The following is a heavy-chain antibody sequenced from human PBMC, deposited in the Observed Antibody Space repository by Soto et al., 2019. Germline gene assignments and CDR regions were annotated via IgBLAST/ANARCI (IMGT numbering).Heavy chain of an antibody. Sequence: GGSLRLSCAASGFTFSSYSMNWVRQAPGKGLEWVSSISSSSSYIYYADSVKGRFTTSRDNAKNSLYLQMNSLRAEDTAVYYCARDYYDILTGYSGYYYYGMDVWGQGTTVTVSS. J-gene: IGHJ6*02. CDR1: GFTFSSYS. CDR3: ARDYYDILTGYSGYYYYGMDV. V-gene: IGHV3-21*01. D-gene: IGHD3-9*01. CDR2: ISSSSSYI.